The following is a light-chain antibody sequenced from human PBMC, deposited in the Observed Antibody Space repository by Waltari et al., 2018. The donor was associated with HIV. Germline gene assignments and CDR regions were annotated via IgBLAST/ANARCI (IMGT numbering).Light chain of an antibody. V-gene: IGLV2-11*01. CDR1: SSDVGVYNF. CDR3: CSYAGSYPVV. J-gene: IGLJ2*01. CDR2: DVS. Sequence: QSALTQPRSVSGSPGQSVTISCTGTSSDVGVYNFVSWYQQHPGKAPKLMIYDVSNRPSGVPDRFPGSKFGNTAARTISGLQAEDEADYYCCSYAGSYPVVFGGGTKLTVL.